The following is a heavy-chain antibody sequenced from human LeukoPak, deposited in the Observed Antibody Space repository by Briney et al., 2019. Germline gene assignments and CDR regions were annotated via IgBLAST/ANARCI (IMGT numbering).Heavy chain of an antibody. CDR3: ARAPYSSSWLN. Sequence: SDTLSLTCTVYGGALNGYYWSWVRQPPSNRLEWIGEINHSGSTNYNPSLKSRVTISVDTSKNQFSLKLSSVTAADTAVYYCARAPYSSSWLNWGQGTLVTVSS. J-gene: IGHJ4*02. CDR2: INHSGST. CDR1: GGALNGYY. V-gene: IGHV4-34*01. D-gene: IGHD6-13*01.